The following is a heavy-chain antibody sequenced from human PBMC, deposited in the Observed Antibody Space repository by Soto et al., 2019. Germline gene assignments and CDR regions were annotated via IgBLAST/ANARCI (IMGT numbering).Heavy chain of an antibody. CDR1: GYTFTTSG. J-gene: IGHJ6*02. Sequence: QVQLVQSGPEVRKPGASVKVSCEASGYTFTTSGISWVRQVPGQGLEWMGGISTYNGDTNSAQNFQGRVLMTADTSTGTAYMELMSLKSDDTAVYYCARQGSWPYYYYGLDVWGQGTTVTVSS. D-gene: IGHD1-26*01. V-gene: IGHV1-18*01. CDR3: ARQGSWPYYYYGLDV. CDR2: ISTYNGDT.